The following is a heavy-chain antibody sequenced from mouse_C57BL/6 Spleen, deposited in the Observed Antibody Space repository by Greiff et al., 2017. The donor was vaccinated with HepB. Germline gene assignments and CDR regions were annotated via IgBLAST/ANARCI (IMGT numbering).Heavy chain of an antibody. Sequence: VQLQQSGAELMKPGASVKLSCKATGYTFTGYWIEWVKQRPGHGLEWIGEILPGRGSTNYNEKFKGKATFTADTSSNTAYMQLSSLTTEDSAIYYCANYDGQGGDYAMDYWGQGTSVTVSS. J-gene: IGHJ4*01. D-gene: IGHD2-4*01. CDR2: ILPGRGST. V-gene: IGHV1-9*01. CDR3: ANYDGQGGDYAMDY. CDR1: GYTFTGYW.